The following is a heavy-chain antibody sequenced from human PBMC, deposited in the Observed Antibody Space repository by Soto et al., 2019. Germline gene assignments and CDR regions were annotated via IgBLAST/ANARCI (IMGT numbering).Heavy chain of an antibody. CDR1: DDSISTSNYY. CDR3: AKHSHPGRFS. V-gene: IGHV4-39*01. Sequence: QLQLQESGPRLVKPSETLSLTCSVSDDSISTSNYYWAWVRQPPEMGPEWIGSVDYAGRAYYNPSLKSRVTISADTSATHFSLHLSSMTAADTSMYYWAKHSHPGRFSWGQGTLVPVSS. CDR2: VDYAGRA. D-gene: IGHD1-26*01. J-gene: IGHJ5*02.